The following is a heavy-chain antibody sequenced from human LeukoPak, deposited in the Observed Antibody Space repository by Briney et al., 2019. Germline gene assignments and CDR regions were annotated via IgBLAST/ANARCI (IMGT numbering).Heavy chain of an antibody. CDR2: VSVYSGDA. CDR3: ARYDQDANDWYYFDY. V-gene: IGHV1-18*01. CDR1: RYTFNAYA. Sequence: ASVKVSCVASRYTFNAYAISWVRQAPGPRLEWMGWVSVYSGDAKYPQKFHGKVTMSTDTSTGTDYMELRSLTSDDTALYYCARYDQDANDWYYFDYWGQGTLVTVSS. J-gene: IGHJ4*02. D-gene: IGHD3-9*01.